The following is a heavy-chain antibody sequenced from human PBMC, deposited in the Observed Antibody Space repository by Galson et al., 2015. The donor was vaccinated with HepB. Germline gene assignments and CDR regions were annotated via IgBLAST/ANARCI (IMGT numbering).Heavy chain of an antibody. CDR2: ISYDGSNK. V-gene: IGHV3-30*03. Sequence: SGFTFSSYGMHWVRQAPGKGLEWVAVISYDGSNKYYADPVKGRFTICRDNSKNTLYLQMNSLRAEDTAVYYCARDSTYSSSWYGSSYYYYGMDVWGQGTTVTVSS. D-gene: IGHD6-13*01. J-gene: IGHJ6*02. CDR1: GFTFSSYG. CDR3: ARDSTYSSSWYGSSYYYYGMDV.